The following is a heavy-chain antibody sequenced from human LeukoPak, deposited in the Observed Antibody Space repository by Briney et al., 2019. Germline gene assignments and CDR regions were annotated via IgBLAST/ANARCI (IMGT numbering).Heavy chain of an antibody. Sequence: SETLSLTCTVSGGSISSYYWSWIRQPPGKGLEWIGYIYYSGSTNYNPSLKSRVTISVDTSKNQFSLKLSSVTAADTAVYYCARILDYGSGSYYKIPFDYWGQGTLVTVSS. V-gene: IGHV4-59*12. CDR3: ARILDYGSGSYYKIPFDY. CDR2: IYYSGST. J-gene: IGHJ4*02. D-gene: IGHD3-10*01. CDR1: GGSISSYY.